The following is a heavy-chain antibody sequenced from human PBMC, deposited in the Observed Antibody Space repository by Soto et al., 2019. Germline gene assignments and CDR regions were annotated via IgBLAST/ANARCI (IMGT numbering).Heavy chain of an antibody. D-gene: IGHD3-22*01. Sequence: KPGGSLRLSCAASGFTFSSYSMNWVRQAPGKGLEWVSSISSSSSYIYYADSVKGRFTISRDNAKNSLYLQMNSLRAEDTAVYYCARGNYYYDSSGYHAEWGQGTLVTVSS. CDR1: GFTFSSYS. CDR3: ARGNYYYDSSGYHAE. J-gene: IGHJ4*02. CDR2: ISSSSSYI. V-gene: IGHV3-21*01.